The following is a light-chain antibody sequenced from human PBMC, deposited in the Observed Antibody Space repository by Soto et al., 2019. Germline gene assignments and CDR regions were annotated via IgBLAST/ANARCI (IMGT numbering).Light chain of an antibody. CDR3: QQYNTYSRT. J-gene: IGKJ1*01. Sequence: DIQMTQSPSTLSASVGDRVTITCRASQSISSWLAWYQQKPGKAPKLLIYKASNLESGVQSRFSGSGSGTEFTLTISSLQPDDFATYYCQQYNTYSRTFGQGTKVEIK. V-gene: IGKV1-5*03. CDR1: QSISSW. CDR2: KAS.